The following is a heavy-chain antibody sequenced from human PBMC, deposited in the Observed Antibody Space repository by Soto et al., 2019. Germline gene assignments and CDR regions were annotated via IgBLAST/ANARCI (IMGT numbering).Heavy chain of an antibody. CDR3: VGPAMWTGKGFEA. V-gene: IGHV3-30*04. Sequence: GGSLRLSCAASGFTFSSFTMHWVRQAPGRGLQWVAVVSSDGTNKSYADSVRGRFTISRDNSNSTTYLQMNSLRRDETADYYGVGPAMWTGKGFEAWGRGTLVTVPP. CDR2: VSSDGTNK. J-gene: IGHJ5*02. D-gene: IGHD2-15*01. CDR1: GFTFSSFT.